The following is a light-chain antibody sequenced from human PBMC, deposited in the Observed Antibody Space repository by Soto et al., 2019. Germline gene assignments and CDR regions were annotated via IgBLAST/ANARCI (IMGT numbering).Light chain of an antibody. Sequence: QSVLTQPPSVSAAPGQKVTISCSGNSSNIGSNDVYWYQQLPGKAPKLLIYENSQRPSGIPDRFSGSKSGTSATLGVTVLQTGNEADYYCGKWDSNLIPLFGTGTKVTVL. V-gene: IGLV1-51*02. CDR1: SSNIGSND. CDR2: ENS. J-gene: IGLJ1*01. CDR3: GKWDSNLIPL.